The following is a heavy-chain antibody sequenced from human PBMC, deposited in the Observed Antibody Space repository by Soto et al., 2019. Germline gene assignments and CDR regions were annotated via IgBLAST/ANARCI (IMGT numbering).Heavy chain of an antibody. CDR1: GYTFTNYY. V-gene: IGHV1-46*03. D-gene: IGHD3-10*01. Sequence: QVQLVQSGAEVKKPGASVKVSCKASGYTFTNYYMHWVRQAPGQGLEWMGIINPSGGSTSYAQKFQGRVTMTRDTSTSTVYMRLSSLRSEDTAVYYCARVAVGSGSYYLWFDPWGQGTLVTVSS. CDR3: ARVAVGSGSYYLWFDP. CDR2: INPSGGST. J-gene: IGHJ5*02.